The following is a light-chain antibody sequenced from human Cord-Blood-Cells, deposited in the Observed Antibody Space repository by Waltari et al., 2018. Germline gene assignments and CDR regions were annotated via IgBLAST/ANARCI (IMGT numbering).Light chain of an antibody. J-gene: IGKJ4*01. CDR1: QSISSW. Sequence: DIQMTQSPSTLYASVGDRVTITCRASQSISSWLAWYQQKPGKAPKLLIYDASSLESGVPSRFSGSGSGTEFTLTISSLQPDDFATYYCQQYNSYSLTFGGGTKVEIK. CDR3: QQYNSYSLT. V-gene: IGKV1-5*01. CDR2: DAS.